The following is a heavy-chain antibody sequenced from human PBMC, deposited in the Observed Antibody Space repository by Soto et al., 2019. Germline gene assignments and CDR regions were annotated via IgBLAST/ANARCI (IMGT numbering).Heavy chain of an antibody. Sequence: PGGSLRLSCAASGFTVSSNFMNWVRQAPGKGLEWLSVIFPGGSTYYADSMKGRFTISRDISKNTVFLQMNSLRAEDTAVYFCARRALPHAFVDYWGQGTLVTVSS. CDR2: IFPGGST. CDR1: GFTVSSNF. CDR3: ARRALPHAFVDY. J-gene: IGHJ4*02. D-gene: IGHD2-15*01. V-gene: IGHV3-66*01.